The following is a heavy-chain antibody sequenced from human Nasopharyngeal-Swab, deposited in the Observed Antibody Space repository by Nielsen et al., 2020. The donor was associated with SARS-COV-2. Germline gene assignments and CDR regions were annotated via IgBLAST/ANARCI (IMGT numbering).Heavy chain of an antibody. J-gene: IGHJ4*02. CDR2: INPSGGST. CDR3: ARGKGKDSGVDY. V-gene: IGHV1-46*01. Sequence: VRQMPGKGLEWMGIINPSGGSTSYAQKFQGRVTITADKSTSTAYMELSSLRSEDTAVYYCARGKGKDSGVDYWGQGTLVTVSS. D-gene: IGHD1-26*01.